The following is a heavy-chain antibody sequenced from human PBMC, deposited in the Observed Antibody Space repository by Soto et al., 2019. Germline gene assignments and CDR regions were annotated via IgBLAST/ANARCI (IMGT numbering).Heavy chain of an antibody. J-gene: IGHJ4*02. Sequence: ASVKVSCKASGGTFSSYAISWVRQAPGQGLEWMGGIIPIFGTANYAQKFQGRVTITADESTSTAYMELSSLRSEDTAVYYCAKTMSHDGLFDYWGQGTLVTVSS. D-gene: IGHD3-22*01. CDR2: IIPIFGTA. V-gene: IGHV1-69*13. CDR1: GGTFSSYA. CDR3: AKTMSHDGLFDY.